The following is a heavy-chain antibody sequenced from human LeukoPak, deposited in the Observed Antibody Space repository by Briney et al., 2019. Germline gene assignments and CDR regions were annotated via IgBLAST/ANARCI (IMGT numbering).Heavy chain of an antibody. J-gene: IGHJ4*02. CDR1: GFTFSSYA. CDR3: AREDDFWSGYRFDY. CDR2: ISYGGSNK. V-gene: IGHV3-30*04. D-gene: IGHD3-3*01. Sequence: GGSLRLSSAASGFTFSSYARHWVRPAPGKGREGVADISYGGSNKYYADSVKGRFTISTDNSKNTLYLQMNSLRAEDTAVYYCAREDDFWSGYRFDYWGQGTLVTVSS.